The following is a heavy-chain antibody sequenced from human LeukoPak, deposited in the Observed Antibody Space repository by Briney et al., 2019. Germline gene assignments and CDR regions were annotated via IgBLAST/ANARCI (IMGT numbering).Heavy chain of an antibody. Sequence: GGSLRLSCAASGFTFSSYSMNWVRQAPGKGLEWVAVIWYDGSNKYYADSVKGRFTISRDNSKNTLYLQMNSLRAEDTAVYYCAESHEVRGVMAPDYWGQGTLVTVSS. D-gene: IGHD3-10*01. J-gene: IGHJ4*02. CDR1: GFTFSSYS. CDR2: IWYDGSNK. CDR3: AESHEVRGVMAPDY. V-gene: IGHV3-33*08.